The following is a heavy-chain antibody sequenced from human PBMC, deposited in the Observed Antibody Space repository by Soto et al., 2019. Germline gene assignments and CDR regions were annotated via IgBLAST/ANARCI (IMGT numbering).Heavy chain of an antibody. CDR1: GGSTSSDNY. Sequence: SETLSLTCTVSGGSTSSDNYWSWIRQPPGKGLEWIGHIYYSGNTDYNPSLKSRLAISIDTSKNQFSLKLSSVTAADTAVYYCAREGGESSDGLYYFDSWGQGSLVTVSS. CDR3: AREGGESSDGLYYFDS. J-gene: IGHJ4*02. D-gene: IGHD3-16*01. CDR2: IYYSGNT. V-gene: IGHV4-30-4*01.